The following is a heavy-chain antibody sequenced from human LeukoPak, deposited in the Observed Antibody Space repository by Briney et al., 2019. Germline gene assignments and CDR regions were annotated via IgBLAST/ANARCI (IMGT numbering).Heavy chain of an antibody. CDR2: IYTSGST. V-gene: IGHV4-4*07. Sequence: SETLSLTCTVSGGSISSYYWRWLRQPAGKGLEWVGRIYTSGSTNYNPSLKRRVTMSVDTSKNQFSLKLSSVTAADTAVYYCARYFDWLLWSWFDPWGQGTLVTVSS. CDR3: ARYFDWLLWSWFDP. CDR1: GGSISSYY. D-gene: IGHD3-9*01. J-gene: IGHJ5*02.